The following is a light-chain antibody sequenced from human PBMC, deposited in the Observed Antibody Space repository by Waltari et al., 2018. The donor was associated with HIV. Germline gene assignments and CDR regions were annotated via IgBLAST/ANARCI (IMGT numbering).Light chain of an antibody. CDR1: SSNVGAYHY. Sequence: QSALTQPRSVSGSPGQSVTISCTGTSSNVGAYHYVSWYQVHPGKPPKVIIYHPSPPPSGVPGRFSGSRSGNTASLTISGLRAEDEAEYYCCSYAGLYKYVFGTGTEVTVL. CDR3: CSYAGLYKYV. CDR2: HPS. J-gene: IGLJ1*01. V-gene: IGLV2-11*01.